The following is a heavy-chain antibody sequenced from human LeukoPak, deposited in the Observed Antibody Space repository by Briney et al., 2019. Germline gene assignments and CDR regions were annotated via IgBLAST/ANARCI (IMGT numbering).Heavy chain of an antibody. Sequence: SETLSLTCTVSGGSISGQYWSWIRQPPGKGLEWIGFVSYSGSTNYNPSLNGRVTISLDTSKNQSSLRLNSVTAADTAVYYCARGGASSRYFDYWGQGTLVTVSS. D-gene: IGHD1-26*01. J-gene: IGHJ4*02. CDR3: ARGGASSRYFDY. CDR1: GGSISGQY. V-gene: IGHV4-59*11. CDR2: VSYSGST.